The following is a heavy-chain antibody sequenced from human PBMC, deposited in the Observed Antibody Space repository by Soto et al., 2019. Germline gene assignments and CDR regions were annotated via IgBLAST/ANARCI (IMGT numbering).Heavy chain of an antibody. Sequence: GASVKVSCKASGYTFTGYYIHWVRQAPGQGLEWMGWINPNSGGTNYAQKFQGWVTMTRDTSISTAYMELSRLRSDDTAVYYCARDLHRLNYDFWSGYYTPDWFDPWGQGTLVTVSS. V-gene: IGHV1-2*04. D-gene: IGHD3-3*01. CDR3: ARDLHRLNYDFWSGYYTPDWFDP. CDR2: INPNSGGT. CDR1: GYTFTGYY. J-gene: IGHJ5*02.